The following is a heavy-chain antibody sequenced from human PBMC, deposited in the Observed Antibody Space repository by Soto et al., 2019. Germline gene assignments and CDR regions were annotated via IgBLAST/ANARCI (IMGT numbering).Heavy chain of an antibody. CDR3: ARHGYNYGGGYFDY. CDR1: GVTVSSNY. CDR2: IYSGGST. Sequence: EVQLVESGGGLVQPGGSLRLSCAASGVTVSSNYMSWVRQAPGKGLGWVSVIYSGGSTYYADSVKGRFTISRDNSKNTLYLQMNSLRAEDTAVYYGARHGYNYGGGYFDYWGQGTLVTVSS. V-gene: IGHV3-66*04. J-gene: IGHJ4*02. D-gene: IGHD5-18*01.